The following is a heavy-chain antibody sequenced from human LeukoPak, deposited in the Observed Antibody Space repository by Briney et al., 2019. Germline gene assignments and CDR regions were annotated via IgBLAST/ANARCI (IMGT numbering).Heavy chain of an antibody. CDR3: VREAGCGWPLDY. D-gene: IGHD6-19*01. CDR1: GFDFGGACG. CDR2: ISGGGETT. V-gene: IGHV3-23*01. Sequence: PGGSLRLFCATSGFDFGGACGMGWVRQAPEKGLEWVSTISGGGETTHYADSVKGRLTISRDNARNTLYLQIDRLRPEDTAIYYCVREAGCGWPLDYWGRGTLVTVSS. J-gene: IGHJ4*02.